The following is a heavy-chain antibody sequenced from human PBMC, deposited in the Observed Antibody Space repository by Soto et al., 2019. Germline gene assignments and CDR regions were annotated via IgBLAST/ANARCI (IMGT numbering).Heavy chain of an antibody. CDR2: INHSGST. Sequence: SETLSLTCAVYGGSFSGYYWSWIRQPPGKGLEWIGEINHSGSTNYNPSLKSRVTISVDTSKNQFSLKLSSVTAADTAVYYCRTLTTPRYYYYGMDVWGQGTTVTVSS. CDR1: GGSFSGYY. D-gene: IGHD4-17*01. V-gene: IGHV4-34*01. J-gene: IGHJ6*02. CDR3: RTLTTPRYYYYGMDV.